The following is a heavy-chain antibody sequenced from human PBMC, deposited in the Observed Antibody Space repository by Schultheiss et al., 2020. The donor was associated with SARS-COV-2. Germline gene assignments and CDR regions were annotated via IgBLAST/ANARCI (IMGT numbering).Heavy chain of an antibody. CDR1: GGSVSSGSYY. CDR2: IHYSGST. D-gene: IGHD3-3*01. V-gene: IGHV4-61*01. Sequence: SETLSLTCTVSGGSVSSGSYYWSWIRQPPGKGLEWIGYIHYSGSTNYNLSLKSRVTISVDTSKNQFSLKVSSVTAADTAVYYCARATSIRFLEWPLDYWGQGTLVTVSS. CDR3: ARATSIRFLEWPLDY. J-gene: IGHJ4*02.